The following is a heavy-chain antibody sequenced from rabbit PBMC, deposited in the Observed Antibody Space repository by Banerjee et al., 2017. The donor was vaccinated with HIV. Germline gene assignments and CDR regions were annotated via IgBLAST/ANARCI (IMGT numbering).Heavy chain of an antibody. V-gene: IGHV1S40*01. CDR3: VRAGVYAGSSSYTGFDFNL. D-gene: IGHD8-1*01. J-gene: IGHJ4*01. CDR1: GFSFISSYY. Sequence: QSLEESGGDLVRPGASLTLTCTASGFSFISSYYICWVRQAPGKGLEWIACIYTSNGSTWYASWAKGRFTISRTSSTTVTLQMTSLTAADTATYFCVRAGVYAGSSSYTGFDFNLWGQGTLVTVS. CDR2: IYTSNGST.